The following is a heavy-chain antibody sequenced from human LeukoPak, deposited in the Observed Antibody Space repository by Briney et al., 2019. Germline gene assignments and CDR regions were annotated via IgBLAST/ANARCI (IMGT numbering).Heavy chain of an antibody. Sequence: KPSETLSLTCAVSGGSIGNSHWWSWVRQPPEKGLEWIGQVYPGGSAVYNPSFKSRVTLSLDKSRNHFSLFLTSVIAADTAVYFYERHEGYSFKYWGQGALVTVSS. CDR3: ERHEGYSFKY. V-gene: IGHV4-4*02. D-gene: IGHD2-15*01. CDR1: GGSIGNSHW. CDR2: VYPGGSA. J-gene: IGHJ1*01.